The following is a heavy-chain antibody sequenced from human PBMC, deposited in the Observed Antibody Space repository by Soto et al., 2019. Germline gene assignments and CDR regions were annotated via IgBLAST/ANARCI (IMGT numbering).Heavy chain of an antibody. Sequence: QVQLVESGGGVVQPGRSLRLSCAASGFTFSSYGMHWVRQAPGKGLEWVAVIWYDGSNKYYADSVKGRFTISRDHSKNPLYLQMNSLRAEDTAVYYCARDFTYYYGSGSYALDYWGQGTLVTVSS. D-gene: IGHD3-10*01. J-gene: IGHJ4*02. V-gene: IGHV3-33*01. CDR1: GFTFSSYG. CDR2: IWYDGSNK. CDR3: ARDFTYYYGSGSYALDY.